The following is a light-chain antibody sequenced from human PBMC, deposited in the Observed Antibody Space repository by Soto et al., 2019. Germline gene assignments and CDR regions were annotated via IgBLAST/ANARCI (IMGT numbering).Light chain of an antibody. CDR1: SSDVGSYNL. CDR3: CSYAGSSTYV. CDR2: EGS. J-gene: IGLJ1*01. V-gene: IGLV2-23*01. Sequence: QSALTQPASVSGSPGQSITISCTGTSSDVGSYNLVSWYQQHPGKAPKLMIYEGSKRPPGVSNRFSGSKSGNTASLTISGLQAEDEADYYCCSYAGSSTYVFGTGTKV.